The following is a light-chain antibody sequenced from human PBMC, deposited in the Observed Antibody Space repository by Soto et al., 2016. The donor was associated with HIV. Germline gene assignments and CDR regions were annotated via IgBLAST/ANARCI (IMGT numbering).Light chain of an antibody. J-gene: IGLJ3*02. V-gene: IGLV3-19*01. CDR2: GKN. CDR3: NSRDSSGNHVV. CDR1: SLRSYY. Sequence: SSELTQDPAVSVALGLTVRITCQGDSLRSYYASWYQQKPGQAPVLVIFGKNNRPSGIPDRFSGSSSGNTDSLTITGAQAEDEADYYCNSRDSSGNHVVFGGGTKLTVL.